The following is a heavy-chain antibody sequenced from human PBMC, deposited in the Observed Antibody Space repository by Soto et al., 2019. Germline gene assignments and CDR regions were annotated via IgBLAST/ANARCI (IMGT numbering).Heavy chain of an antibody. Sequence: QVQLVQSGAEVKKPGSSVKVSCKASGGTFSSYTISWVRQAPGQGLEWMGRIIPILGIANYAQKFQGRVTITADKSTSTAYMELSSLRSEDTAMYYCARADSRKGYSSGWYYFDYWGQGTLVTVSS. J-gene: IGHJ4*02. V-gene: IGHV1-69*02. CDR3: ARADSRKGYSSGWYYFDY. CDR1: GGTFSSYT. CDR2: IIPILGIA. D-gene: IGHD6-19*01.